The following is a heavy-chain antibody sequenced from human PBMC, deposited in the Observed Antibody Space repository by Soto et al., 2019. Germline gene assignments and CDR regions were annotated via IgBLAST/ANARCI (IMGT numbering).Heavy chain of an antibody. D-gene: IGHD3-16*01. J-gene: IGHJ2*01. V-gene: IGHV3-30-3*01. CDR3: ARAPTGDREKENLWYFDL. CDR2: ISYDGSNK. CDR1: GFTFSSYA. Sequence: QVQLVESGGGVVQPGRSLRLSCAASGFTFSSYAMHWVRQAPGKGLEWVAVISYDGSNKYYADSVKGRFTISRDNSKNTLYLQMNSLRAEDTAVYYGARAPTGDREKENLWYFDLWGRGTLVTVSS.